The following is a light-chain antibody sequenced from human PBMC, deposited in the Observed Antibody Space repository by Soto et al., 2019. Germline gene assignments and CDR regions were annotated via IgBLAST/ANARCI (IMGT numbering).Light chain of an antibody. J-gene: IGLJ1*01. CDR1: SSNIGYNI. V-gene: IGLV1-44*01. Sequence: QSVLTQPPSASGTPGQRVTISCSGSSSNIGYNIVNWYQQLPGTAPKLLIYSNSQRPSGVPDRFSGSKSGTSASLAISGLQSEDEADYYCAAWDDSLNGYVFGTGTKLTVL. CDR2: SNS. CDR3: AAWDDSLNGYV.